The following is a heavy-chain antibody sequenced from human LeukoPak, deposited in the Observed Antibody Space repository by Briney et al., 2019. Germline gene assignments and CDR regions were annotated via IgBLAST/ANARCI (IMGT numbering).Heavy chain of an antibody. J-gene: IGHJ4*02. CDR3: ARALYDSSGYYPGY. CDR2: ISAYNGNT. D-gene: IGHD3-22*01. CDR1: GYTFTSYG. V-gene: IGHV1-18*01. Sequence: GASVKVSCKASGYTFTSYGISWVRQAPGQGLEWMGWISAYNGNTNYAQKLQGKVTMTTDTSTSTAYMELRSLRSDDTAVYYCARALYDSSGYYPGYWGQGTLVTVSS.